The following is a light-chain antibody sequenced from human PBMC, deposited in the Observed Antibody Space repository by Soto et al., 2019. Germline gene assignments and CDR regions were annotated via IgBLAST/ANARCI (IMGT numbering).Light chain of an antibody. CDR2: DAS. J-gene: IGKJ1*01. CDR1: QGIGND. V-gene: IGKV1-6*01. CDR3: LRDYHGWT. Sequence: AIQMTQSPSSLSASVGDRVTITCRASQGIGNDLGWYQQKPGKAPKLLIYDASILQSGVPSRFSGRGSGTDFTLTISSLQPEDFATYYCLRDYHGWTFGQGTKVEIK.